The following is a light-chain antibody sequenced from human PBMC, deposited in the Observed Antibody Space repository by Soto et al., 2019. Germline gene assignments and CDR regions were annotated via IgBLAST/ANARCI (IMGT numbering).Light chain of an antibody. Sequence: QSVLAQPPSASGSPGQSVTISCAGTSNDVGGYNFVSWYQQHPGKAPKLMIFEVSKRPSGVPERFSGSKSGNTASLTVSGFQAEDEADYYCSSYAGNNIFYVFGTGTKVTVL. J-gene: IGLJ1*01. V-gene: IGLV2-8*01. CDR1: SNDVGGYNF. CDR3: SSYAGNNIFYV. CDR2: EVS.